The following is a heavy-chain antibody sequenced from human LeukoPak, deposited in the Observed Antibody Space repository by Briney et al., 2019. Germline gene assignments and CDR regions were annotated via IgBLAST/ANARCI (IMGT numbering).Heavy chain of an antibody. V-gene: IGHV4-59*01. D-gene: IGHD6-13*01. CDR3: ARGSNQQPFHSDY. CDR2: IYYSGST. Sequence: SETLSLTCTVSGGSISSYYWSWIRQPPGKGLEWIGYIYYSGSTNYNPSLKSRVTISVDTSKNQFSLKLSSVTAADTAVYYCARGSNQQPFHSDYWGQGTLVTVSS. J-gene: IGHJ4*02. CDR1: GGSISSYY.